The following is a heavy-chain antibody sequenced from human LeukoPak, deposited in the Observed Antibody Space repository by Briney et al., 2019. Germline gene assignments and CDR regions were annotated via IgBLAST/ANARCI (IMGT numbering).Heavy chain of an antibody. Sequence: PSETLSLTCTVSGGSISSTNYYWGWIRQPPGKGLEWIGSIYNSGSTNYNPSLKSRVTISVDTSKNQFSLKLSSVTAADTAVYYCARRSSGWYLFDYWGQGTLVTVSS. CDR3: ARRSSGWYLFDY. CDR1: GGSISSTNYY. CDR2: IYNSGST. J-gene: IGHJ4*02. V-gene: IGHV4-39*07. D-gene: IGHD6-19*01.